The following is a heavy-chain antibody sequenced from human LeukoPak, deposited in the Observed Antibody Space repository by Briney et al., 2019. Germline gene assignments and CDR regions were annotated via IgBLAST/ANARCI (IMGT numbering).Heavy chain of an antibody. J-gene: IGHJ4*02. Sequence: GGSLRLSCATSGLTFSSSWMTWVRQAPGKGLEWVANIKEDASETNYVGSAMGRFAISRDNAKNTLYLQMNSLRVEDTAIYYCTRGSPLDYWGQGTQVTVSS. CDR2: IKEDASET. CDR3: TRGSPLDY. CDR1: GLTFSSSW. V-gene: IGHV3-7*01. D-gene: IGHD1-26*01.